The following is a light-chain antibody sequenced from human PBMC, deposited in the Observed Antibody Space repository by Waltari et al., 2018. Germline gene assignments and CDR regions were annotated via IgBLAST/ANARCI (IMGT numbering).Light chain of an antibody. Sequence: EIVLTQSPGTLSLSPGERATLSCWASQSVGKYLARYQQKPGQAPWLLIYHTSNRATGIPDRFSGSGSGTDFSLTISRLEPEDFAVYYCQHYVRLPATFGQGTKVEIK. CDR1: QSVGKY. CDR3: QHYVRLPAT. V-gene: IGKV3-20*01. CDR2: HTS. J-gene: IGKJ1*01.